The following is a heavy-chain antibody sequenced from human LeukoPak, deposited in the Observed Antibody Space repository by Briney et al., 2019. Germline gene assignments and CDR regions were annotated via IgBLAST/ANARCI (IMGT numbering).Heavy chain of an antibody. Sequence: PGGSLRLSCAASGFTFSSYGMHWVRQAPGKGLEWVAVIWYDENNKYYADSVKGRFTISRDNSKNTLYLQMNSLRAEDTAVYYCASAAGSLGDYDSTGYLHYWGQGTLVTVSS. CDR2: IWYDENNK. J-gene: IGHJ4*02. CDR3: ASAAGSLGDYDSTGYLHY. D-gene: IGHD3-22*01. CDR1: GFTFSSYG. V-gene: IGHV3-33*01.